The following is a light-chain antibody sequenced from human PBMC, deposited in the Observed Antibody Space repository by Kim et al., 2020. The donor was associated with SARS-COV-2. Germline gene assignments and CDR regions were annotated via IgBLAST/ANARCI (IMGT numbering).Light chain of an antibody. CDR2: KSS. CDR3: AAWDDSLGGRV. V-gene: IGLV1-47*01. J-gene: IGLJ3*02. CDR1: GSNIGNNY. Sequence: GQRVTISCSGSGSNIGNNYVSWYQHRAATAPKLLIYKSSQRPSGVPDRFSGSKSGTAASLASRGLRSEDEADYYCAAWDDSLGGRVFGGGTQLTVL.